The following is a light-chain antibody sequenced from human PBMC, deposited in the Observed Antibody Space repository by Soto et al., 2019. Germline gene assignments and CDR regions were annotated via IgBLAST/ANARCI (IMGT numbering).Light chain of an antibody. CDR3: SSFTYSRTYV. CDR2: EVS. V-gene: IGLV2-14*01. Sequence: QSVLTQPASVSGSPGQSITISCTGTSSDVGGYNYVSWYQQHPGKAPKLMIFEVSNRPSGVSIRFSGSRSGNTASLTISGLQAEDEADYYCSSFTYSRTYVFGTGTKHRP. J-gene: IGLJ1*01. CDR1: SSDVGGYNY.